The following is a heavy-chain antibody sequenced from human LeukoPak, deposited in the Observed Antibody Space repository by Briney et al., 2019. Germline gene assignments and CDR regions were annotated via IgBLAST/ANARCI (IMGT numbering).Heavy chain of an antibody. J-gene: IGHJ4*02. V-gene: IGHV3-7*01. CDR1: GFTFTSFY. D-gene: IGHD6-13*01. Sequence: PGGSLRLSCVASGFTFTSFYMSWVRQAPGKGLEWVANINLDGSEQYYVDSVKGRFTISRDNAKNSLNLQMNSLWAEDTAVYYCAREVAVGIGAYNFWGQGTLVTVSS. CDR3: AREVAVGIGAYNF. CDR2: INLDGSEQ.